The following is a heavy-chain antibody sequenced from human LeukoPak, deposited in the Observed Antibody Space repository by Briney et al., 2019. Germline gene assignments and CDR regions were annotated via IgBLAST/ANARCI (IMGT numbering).Heavy chain of an antibody. D-gene: IGHD4-17*01. CDR2: IYYSGSI. Sequence: SETLSLTCTVSGGSISSSSYYWGWIRQPPGKGLEWIGSIYYSGSIYYNPSLKSRVTISVDTSKNQFCLKLSSVTAADTAVYYCARLRVTTVTTFDYWGQGTLVTVSS. CDR3: ARLRVTTVTTFDY. CDR1: GGSISSSSYY. J-gene: IGHJ4*02. V-gene: IGHV4-39*01.